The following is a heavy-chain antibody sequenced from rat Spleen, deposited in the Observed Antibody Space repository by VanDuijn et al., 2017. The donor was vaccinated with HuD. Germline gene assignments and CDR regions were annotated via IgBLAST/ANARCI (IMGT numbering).Heavy chain of an antibody. J-gene: IGHJ3*01. CDR3: TTFSDYATSPFAY. CDR2: ITNTGGSI. V-gene: IGHV5-31*01. Sequence: EVQLVESGGDLVQPGRSLKLSCVASGFTFSSYWMYWIRQAPGKGLEWVASITNTGGSIHYPDSVKGRFTLSRDNAKSTLYLQMGSLRSEDTATYYCTTFSDYATSPFAYWGRGALVTVSS. CDR1: GFTFSSYW. D-gene: IGHD1-6*01.